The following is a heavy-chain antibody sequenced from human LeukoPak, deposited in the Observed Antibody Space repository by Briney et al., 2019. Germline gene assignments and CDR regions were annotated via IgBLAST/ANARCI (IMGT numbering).Heavy chain of an antibody. V-gene: IGHV3-30-3*01. CDR2: ISYDGSNK. CDR1: GFTFSSYA. J-gene: IGHJ4*02. CDR3: ARGLCSSTSCYQGPFDY. Sequence: GGSLRLSCAASGFTFSSYAMHWVRQAPGKGLEWVAVISYDGSNKYYADSVKGRFTISRDNSKNTLYLQMNSLRAEDTAVYYCARGLCSSTSCYQGPFDYWGQGMLVTVSS. D-gene: IGHD2-2*01.